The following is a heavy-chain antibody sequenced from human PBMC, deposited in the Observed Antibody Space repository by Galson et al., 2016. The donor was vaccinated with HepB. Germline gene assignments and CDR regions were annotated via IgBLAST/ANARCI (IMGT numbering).Heavy chain of an antibody. CDR2: IWFDGSNK. J-gene: IGHJ3*02. CDR3: TLATRYDAFDI. CDR1: GFTLTSYG. Sequence: SLRLSCAASGFTLTSYGMHWVRQAPGKGLEWVAVIWFDGSNKYYADSVKGRFTISRDNSKNTLYLQMNSLRAEDTAVYYRTLATRYDAFDIWGQGTLVTVSA. D-gene: IGHD6-6*01. V-gene: IGHV3-33*01.